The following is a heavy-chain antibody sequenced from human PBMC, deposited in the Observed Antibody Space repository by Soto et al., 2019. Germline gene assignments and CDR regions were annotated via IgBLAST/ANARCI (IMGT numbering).Heavy chain of an antibody. Sequence: LRLSCAASGFTFSSYGMHWVRQAPGKGLEWVAVISSDGSNKYYADSVKGRFTISRDNSKNTRYLQMNSLRAEDTAVYYCAKDPGYSSSWYVSWFDLWGQGTLVTVSS. CDR2: ISSDGSNK. V-gene: IGHV3-30*18. D-gene: IGHD6-13*01. CDR1: GFTFSSYG. CDR3: AKDPGYSSSWYVSWFDL. J-gene: IGHJ5*02.